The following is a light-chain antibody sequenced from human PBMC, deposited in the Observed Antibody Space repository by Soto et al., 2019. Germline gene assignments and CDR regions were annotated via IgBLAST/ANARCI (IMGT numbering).Light chain of an antibody. J-gene: IGKJ1*01. Sequence: EVVLTLSPATLSLSPGERATLFCRASQSVSSRDLAWYQQKPGQAPRLLIYGATSRATGIPDRVSGSGSGTDFTLTSSRLEPEDVAVYYCQQYGSSPVTFGQGTKVDI. CDR1: QSVSSRD. V-gene: IGKV3-20*01. CDR2: GAT. CDR3: QQYGSSPVT.